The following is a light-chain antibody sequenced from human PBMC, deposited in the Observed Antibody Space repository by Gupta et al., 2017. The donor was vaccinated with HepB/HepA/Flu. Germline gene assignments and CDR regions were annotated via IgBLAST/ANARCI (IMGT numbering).Light chain of an antibody. CDR3: QHSHTAPWT. V-gene: IGKV1-39*01. Sequence: DIQMTQSPSSLSASVGDTVTITCRASLAISNYLNWYQHNPGKAPKLLIYASSSLQSGVPSGFSGGGSGTDFTLTISNLQPDDFATYYCQHSHTAPWTFGQGTKVEVK. J-gene: IGKJ1*01. CDR2: ASS. CDR1: LAISNY.